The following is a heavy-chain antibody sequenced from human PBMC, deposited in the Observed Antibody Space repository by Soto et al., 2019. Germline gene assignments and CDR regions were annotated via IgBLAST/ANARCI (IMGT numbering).Heavy chain of an antibody. V-gene: IGHV3-11*01. CDR3: ARDRAYPDAFDI. Sequence: QVQLVEAGGGLVKPGGSLRLSCAASGFTFSDYYLSWIRQASGKGLEWVSYISHGSTTIYYTDSVKGRFTISRDNAKNSLYLQMNSLRAEDTAVYYCARDRAYPDAFDIWGQGTMVTVSS. CDR2: ISHGSTTI. J-gene: IGHJ3*02. CDR1: GFTFSDYY.